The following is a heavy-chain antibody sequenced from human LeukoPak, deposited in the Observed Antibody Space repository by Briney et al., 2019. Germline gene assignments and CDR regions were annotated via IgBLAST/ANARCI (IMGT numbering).Heavy chain of an antibody. D-gene: IGHD6-19*01. Sequence: TAGGSLRLSCAASGFTFSNAWMSWVRQAPGKGLEWVGRIKSKTDGGTTDYAAPVKGRFTISRDGSKNTLYLQMNSLKTEDTAVYYCTLDTGWYGLDYWGQGTLVTVSS. CDR1: GFTFSNAW. CDR3: TLDTGWYGLDY. J-gene: IGHJ4*02. V-gene: IGHV3-15*01. CDR2: IKSKTDGGTT.